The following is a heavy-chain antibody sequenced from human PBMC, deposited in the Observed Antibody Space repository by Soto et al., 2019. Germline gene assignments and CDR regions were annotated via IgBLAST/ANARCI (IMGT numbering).Heavy chain of an antibody. CDR1: GFTFSSYG. Sequence: QVQLVESGGGVVQPGRSLRLSCAASGFTFSSYGMHWVRQAPGKGLEWVAVIWYDGSNKYYADSVKGRFTISRDNSKNTLYLQMNSLRAEDTAVYYCARAFDESYNPAWYFDYWGQGTLVTVSS. CDR3: ARAFDESYNPAWYFDY. J-gene: IGHJ4*02. V-gene: IGHV3-33*01. CDR2: IWYDGSNK. D-gene: IGHD1-26*01.